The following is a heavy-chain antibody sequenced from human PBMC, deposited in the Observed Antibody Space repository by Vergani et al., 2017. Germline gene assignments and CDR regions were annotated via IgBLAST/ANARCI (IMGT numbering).Heavy chain of an antibody. CDR3: AGVETGDCSGGSCPYYYGMDV. CDR2: ISAYNGNT. Sequence: QVQLVQSGAEVKKPGASVKVSCKASGYTFTSYGISWVRQAPGQGLEWMGWISAYNGNTNYAQKLQGRVTMTTDTSTSTAYMELRSLRSDDTAVYYCAGVETGDCSGGSCPYYYGMDVWGQGTTVTVSS. J-gene: IGHJ6*02. D-gene: IGHD2-15*01. V-gene: IGHV1-18*04. CDR1: GYTFTSYG.